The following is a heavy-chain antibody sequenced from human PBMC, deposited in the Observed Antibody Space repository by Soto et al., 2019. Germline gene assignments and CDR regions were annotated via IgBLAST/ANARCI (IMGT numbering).Heavy chain of an antibody. CDR3: ARETDAVTKGAHDL. J-gene: IGHJ5*02. V-gene: IGHV1-2*02. D-gene: IGHD2-2*01. CDR1: GYSFTGYY. Sequence: QVQLVQSGAEVKRPGASVKVSCKASGYSFTGYYMHWVRQAPGQGLEWMGWIIPHSGETNYAQKFQARVTLTRDTSISTAYMQLSGLTSDDTAVYYCARETDAVTKGAHDLWGQGTLVTVSS. CDR2: IIPHSGET.